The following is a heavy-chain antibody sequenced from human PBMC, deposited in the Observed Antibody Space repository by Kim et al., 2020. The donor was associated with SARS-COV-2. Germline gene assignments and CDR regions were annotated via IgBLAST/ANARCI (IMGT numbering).Heavy chain of an antibody. CDR3: ASALGH. V-gene: IGHV4-4*07. D-gene: IGHD3-16*02. CDR2: YTSVRI. J-gene: IGHJ4*02. Sequence: YTSVRINYNPSLQSRVTMSVDMSKNQFSLKLSSVTAADTAVYYCASALGHWGQGTLVTVSS.